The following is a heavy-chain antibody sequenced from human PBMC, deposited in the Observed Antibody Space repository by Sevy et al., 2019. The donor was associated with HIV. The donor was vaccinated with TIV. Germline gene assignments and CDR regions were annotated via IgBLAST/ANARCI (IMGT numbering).Heavy chain of an antibody. CDR1: GXTLTKLS. J-gene: IGHJ4*02. D-gene: IGHD3-22*01. CDR2: GDPEDGKX. Sequence: ASVKVSCKVSGXTLTKLSMHXVRQTPGKGLEWMTTFDPXDGDPEDGKXIYAQKFLGRVTMTEDTSTDTAYMELSSLXXXETAVYYCATTKDYYXXXGXXXXXXGQGTLVTVSS. CDR3: ATTKDYYXXXGXXXXX. V-gene: IGHV1-24*01.